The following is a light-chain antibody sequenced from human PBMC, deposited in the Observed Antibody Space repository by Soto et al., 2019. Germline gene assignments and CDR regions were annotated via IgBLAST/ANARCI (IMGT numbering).Light chain of an antibody. CDR3: HQYEDWPRA. CDR1: QSVNTK. Sequence: EIVMTQSPATLSVSPGERATLSCRASQSVNTKLAWYQQKPGQAPRLLIHGASNRATGIPARFTGSGSGTEFTLTISSLQSEDFALYYCHQYEDWPRAFGGGTKVRSN. V-gene: IGKV3D-15*01. CDR2: GAS. J-gene: IGKJ4*01.